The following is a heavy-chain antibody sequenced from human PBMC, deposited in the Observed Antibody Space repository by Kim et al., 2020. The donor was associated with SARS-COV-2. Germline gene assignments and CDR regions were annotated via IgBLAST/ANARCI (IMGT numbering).Heavy chain of an antibody. V-gene: IGHV4-38-2*02. CDR1: GYSISSGYY. CDR2: IYHSGST. D-gene: IGHD3-10*01. Sequence: SETLSLTCTVSGYSISSGYYWGWIRQPPGKGLEWIGSIYHSGSTYYNPSLKSRVTISVDTSKNQFSLKLSSVTAADTAVYYCARDSPDGSGSYPLDYWGQGTLVTVSS. CDR3: ARDSPDGSGSYPLDY. J-gene: IGHJ4*02.